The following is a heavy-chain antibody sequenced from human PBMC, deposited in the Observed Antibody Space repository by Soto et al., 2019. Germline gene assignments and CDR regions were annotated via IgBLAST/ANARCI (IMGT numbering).Heavy chain of an antibody. Sequence: HPGGSLRLSCAASGFTFSSDWMSWVRQAPGKGLEWVATIKQDGSEKYYVDSVRGRFTVSRDNAKNSLYLEMNSLRAEDTAVYYCARGDYFDRRFDYWGQETLVTVSS. V-gene: IGHV3-7*03. CDR2: IKQDGSEK. CDR3: ARGDYFDRRFDY. CDR1: GFTFSSDW. J-gene: IGHJ4*02. D-gene: IGHD3-9*01.